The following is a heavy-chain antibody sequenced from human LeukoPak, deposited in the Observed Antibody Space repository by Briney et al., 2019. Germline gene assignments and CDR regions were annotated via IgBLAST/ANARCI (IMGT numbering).Heavy chain of an antibody. V-gene: IGHV3-48*03. J-gene: IGHJ4*02. CDR1: GFTFSSYE. CDR2: ISSSSNTI. D-gene: IGHD3-16*01. Sequence: GGSLRLSCAASGFTFSSYEMTWVRQAPGKGLEWVSYISSSSNTIYYADSVKSRFTISRDNAKNSLYLQMNSLRAEDTAVYYCARGRIMAYWGQGTLVTVSS. CDR3: ARGRIMAY.